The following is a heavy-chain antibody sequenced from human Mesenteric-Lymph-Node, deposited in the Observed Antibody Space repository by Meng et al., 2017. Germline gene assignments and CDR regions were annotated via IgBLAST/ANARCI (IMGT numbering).Heavy chain of an antibody. D-gene: IGHD6-19*01. V-gene: IGHV4-34*01. CDR2: INHSGST. Sequence: SETLSLTCAAYGGSFRTYLWNWIRQPPGKGLEWIGEINHSGSTNYNPSLKSRVTISVDTSKNQFSLKLSSVTAADTAVYYCARGGDRKRKPGIAVRGGFDYWGQGTLVTVSS. CDR1: GGSFRTYL. CDR3: ARGGDRKRKPGIAVRGGFDY. J-gene: IGHJ4*02.